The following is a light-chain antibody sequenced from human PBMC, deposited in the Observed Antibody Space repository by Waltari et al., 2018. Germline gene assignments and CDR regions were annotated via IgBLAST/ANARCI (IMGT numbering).Light chain of an antibody. J-gene: IGLJ3*02. CDR3: AAWDDTLNGRWE. V-gene: IGLV1-44*01. Sequence: QSVLTQPPSASATPGQRVTISCSGSSSNIGSNIVNWYQQVPGTTPKLLIYRNDPRPSGVPDRFSGSKSGTSASLAISGLRSEDEADYYCAAWDDTLNGRWEFGGGTKLTVL. CDR1: SSNIGSNI. CDR2: RND.